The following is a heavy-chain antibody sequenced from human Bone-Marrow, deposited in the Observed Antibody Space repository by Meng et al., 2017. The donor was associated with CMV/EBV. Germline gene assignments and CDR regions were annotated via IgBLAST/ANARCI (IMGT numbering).Heavy chain of an antibody. V-gene: IGHV3-9*01. J-gene: IGHJ4*02. CDR1: GFTFDDFA. CDR3: ASSVWAGVSNDN. Sequence: GGSLRLSCTVSGFTFDDFAMHWVRQAPGKGLEWVSGVTWDSGTIGYADSVQGRFTISRDNAKDSLYLQMNALRGEDTAVYWCASSVWAGVSNDNWGQGTLVTVSS. D-gene: IGHD3-16*01. CDR2: VTWDSGTI.